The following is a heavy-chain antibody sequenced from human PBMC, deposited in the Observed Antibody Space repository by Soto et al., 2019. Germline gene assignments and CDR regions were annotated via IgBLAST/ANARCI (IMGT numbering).Heavy chain of an antibody. CDR3: ARGGFSGSGSHLQGEY. Sequence: EVQLVESGGGLVQPGGSLRLSCAASGFTFSNYWMHWVRHAPGKGLVWVSRIKSDGSSISYADSVKGRFTSSRDNARNTLYLQMSSLRAEDTAVYYCARGGFSGSGSHLQGEYWGQGTLVTVSS. V-gene: IGHV3-74*01. J-gene: IGHJ4*02. D-gene: IGHD3-10*01. CDR1: GFTFSNYW. CDR2: IKSDGSSI.